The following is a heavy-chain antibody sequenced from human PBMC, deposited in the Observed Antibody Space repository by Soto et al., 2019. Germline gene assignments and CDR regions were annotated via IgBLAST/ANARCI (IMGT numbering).Heavy chain of an antibody. D-gene: IGHD1-26*01. CDR2: HYSGGST. CDR3: ARHRHPRGTVGATSPLDP. CDR1: GFSVSCNY. Sequence: LRLSCAISGFSVSCNYLSWVRQAPGKGLEWVSVHYSGGSTYYADSVQGRFTISRDKSNNTLYLQMRRVRAEDTAVYFCARHRHPRGTVGATSPLDPWGQGTQVTVSS. V-gene: IGHV3-53*01. J-gene: IGHJ5*02.